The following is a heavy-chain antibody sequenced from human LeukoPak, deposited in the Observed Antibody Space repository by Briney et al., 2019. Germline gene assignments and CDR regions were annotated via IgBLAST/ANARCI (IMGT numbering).Heavy chain of an antibody. CDR3: AKDHDWIFRWGDYFDY. Sequence: GGSLRLSCAASGFTLSSYAMSWVRQAPGKGLEWVSAISGSGGSTYYADSVKGRFSISRDNSKNTLYLQMNSLRAEDTAVYYCAKDHDWIFRWGDYFDYWGQGTLVTVSS. CDR2: ISGSGGST. V-gene: IGHV3-23*01. D-gene: IGHD3-9*01. CDR1: GFTLSSYA. J-gene: IGHJ4*02.